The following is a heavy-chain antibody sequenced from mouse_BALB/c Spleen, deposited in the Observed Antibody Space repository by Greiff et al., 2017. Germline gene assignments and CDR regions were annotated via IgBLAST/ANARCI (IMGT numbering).Heavy chain of an antibody. J-gene: IGHJ4*01. CDR1: GYTFTSYW. D-gene: IGHD4-1*01. V-gene: IGHV1-5*01. CDR2: IYPGNSDT. Sequence: EVQLQQSGTVLARPGASVKMSCKASGYTFTSYWMHWVKQRPGQGLEWIGAIYPGNSDTSYNQKFKGKAKLTAVTSTSTAYMELSSLTNEDSAVYYCTRSVPGTGYAMDYWGQGTSVTVSS. CDR3: TRSVPGTGYAMDY.